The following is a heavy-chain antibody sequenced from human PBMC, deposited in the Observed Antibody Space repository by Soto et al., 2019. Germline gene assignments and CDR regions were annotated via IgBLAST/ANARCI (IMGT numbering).Heavy chain of an antibody. D-gene: IGHD2-15*01. CDR3: ARLEDGSGGPLDWFDP. V-gene: IGHV4-39*01. CDR1: GGSISSSSYY. J-gene: IGHJ5*02. CDR2: IYYSGST. Sequence: SETLSLTCTVSGGSISSSSYYWGWIRQPPGKGLEWIGSIYYSGSTYYNPSLKSRVTISVDTSKNQFSLKLSSVTAADTAVYYCARLEDGSGGPLDWFDPWGQGTLVTVSS.